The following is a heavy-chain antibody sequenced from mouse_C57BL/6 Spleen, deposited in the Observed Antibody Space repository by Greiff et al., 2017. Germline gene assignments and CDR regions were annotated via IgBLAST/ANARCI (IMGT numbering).Heavy chain of an antibody. CDR3: ARAYYSNYGDYFDY. Sequence: VKLQESGPGLVQPSQSLSITCTVSGFSLTSYGVHWVRQSPGKGLEWLGVIWSGGSTDYNAAFISRLSISKDNSKSQVFFKMNSLQADDTAIYYCARAYYSNYGDYFDYWGQGTTLTVSS. V-gene: IGHV2-2*01. J-gene: IGHJ2*01. CDR1: GFSLTSYG. D-gene: IGHD2-5*01. CDR2: IWSGGST.